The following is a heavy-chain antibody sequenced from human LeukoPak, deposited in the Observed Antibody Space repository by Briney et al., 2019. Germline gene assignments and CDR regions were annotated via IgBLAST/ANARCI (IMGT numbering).Heavy chain of an antibody. CDR1: GSNVSSNY. J-gene: IGHJ5*02. V-gene: IGHV3-53*01. CDR3: MLPPWAAGGP. CDR2: IYNVDGK. D-gene: IGHD6-13*01. Sequence: GGSLGLSCAASGSNVSSNYMSWVRQAPGKGLEWVSVIYNVDGKYYADSVKGRFTISRDNAKNTLYLQMNSLRPEDTAVYYCMLPPWAAGGPWGQGTLVTASS.